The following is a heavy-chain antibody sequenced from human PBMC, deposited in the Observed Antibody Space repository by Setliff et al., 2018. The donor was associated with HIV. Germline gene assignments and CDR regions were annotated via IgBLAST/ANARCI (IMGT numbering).Heavy chain of an antibody. CDR3: ASHLKLAATGTFDY. Sequence: GASVKVSCKASGGSISISVISWVRQAPGQGLEWMGGILGTPKYAQKFQGRVAITADESTSTAYMELSNLRSEDTAVYYCASHLKLAATGTFDYWGQGTLVTV. CDR2: ILGTP. J-gene: IGHJ4*02. V-gene: IGHV1-69*13. D-gene: IGHD6-13*01. CDR1: GGSISISV.